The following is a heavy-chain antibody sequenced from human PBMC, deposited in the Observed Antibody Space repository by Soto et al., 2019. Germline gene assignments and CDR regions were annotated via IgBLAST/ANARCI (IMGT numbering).Heavy chain of an antibody. CDR1: GFTFSTYG. D-gene: IGHD6-13*01. V-gene: IGHV3-30*18. J-gene: IGHJ5*02. CDR2: ISYDENTK. CDR3: AKEVLAAGMGWFDP. Sequence: QVQLVESGGGVVQPGRSLRLSCEASGFTFSTYGMHWVRQAPGKGLEWVAIISYDENTKYYADSLKGRFTISRDNSKNTLYLDINNLTPEDTAVYYCAKEVLAAGMGWFDPWGQGTLVTVSS.